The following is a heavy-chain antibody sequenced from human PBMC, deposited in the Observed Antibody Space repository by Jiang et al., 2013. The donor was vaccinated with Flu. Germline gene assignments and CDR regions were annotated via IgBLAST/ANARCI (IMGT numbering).Heavy chain of an antibody. J-gene: IGHJ3*02. CDR2: IYESGTT. CDR3: ARTTGDVFDI. Sequence: SGPGLVKPSQTLSLLCAVSGGSISSGGYSWTWIRQPPGEALEWIGNIYESGTTFYSPSLKSRLTISLDKSRNHVSLSLSSVTAADTAVYYCARTTGDVFDIWGQGTMVTVSS. D-gene: IGHD1-1*01. V-gene: IGHV4-30-2*01. CDR1: GGSISSGGYS.